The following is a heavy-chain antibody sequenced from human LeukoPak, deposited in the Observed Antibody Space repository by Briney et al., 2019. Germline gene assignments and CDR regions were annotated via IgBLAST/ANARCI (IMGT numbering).Heavy chain of an antibody. V-gene: IGHV3-23*01. D-gene: IGHD2-2*02. Sequence: GGSLRLSCAASGFDFSIYAMNWVRPAPGKGLEWVSGISGGGYTFYADSVKGRFTISRDNSKNTLYLHINSLRAEDTAAYYCAKDQPSRGVNGEYHFDYWGQGTLVTVSS. CDR1: GFDFSIYA. CDR2: ISGGGYT. CDR3: AKDQPSRGVNGEYHFDY. J-gene: IGHJ4*02.